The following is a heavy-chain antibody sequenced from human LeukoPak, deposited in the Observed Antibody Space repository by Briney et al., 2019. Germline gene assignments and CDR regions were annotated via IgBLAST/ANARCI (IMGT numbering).Heavy chain of an antibody. CDR1: GFTFSSYG. V-gene: IGHV3-48*02. Sequence: GGSLRLSCAASGFTFSSYGMHWVRQAPAKGLEWVSYISSSSSTIYYADSVKGRFTISRDNAKNSLYLQMNSLRDEDTAVYYCASPQESGTTSFVGYWGQGTLVTVSS. CDR3: ASPQESGTTSFVGY. CDR2: ISSSSSTI. J-gene: IGHJ4*02. D-gene: IGHD2/OR15-2a*01.